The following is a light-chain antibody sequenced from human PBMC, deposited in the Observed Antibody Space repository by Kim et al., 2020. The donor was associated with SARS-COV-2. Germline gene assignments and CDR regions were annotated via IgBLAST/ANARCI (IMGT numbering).Light chain of an antibody. V-gene: IGLV3-21*04. CDR2: YNS. J-gene: IGLJ3*02. Sequence: SYELTQPPSVSVAPGKTARITCGGNNVGSKSVHWYQQKPGQAPVLVIYYNSDRPSGIPERFSGSNSGNTATLIISRVEAGDEADYYCQVWDSSSEPWVFGGGTKLTVL. CDR3: QVWDSSSEPWV. CDR1: NVGSKS.